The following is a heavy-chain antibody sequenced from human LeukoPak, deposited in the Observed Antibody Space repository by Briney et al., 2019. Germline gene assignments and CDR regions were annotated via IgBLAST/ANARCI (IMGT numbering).Heavy chain of an antibody. Sequence: GGSLRLSCAVSGITLSNYGMSWVRQAPGKGLEWVSSISSSSSYIYYADSVKGRFTISRDNAKNSLYLQMNSLRAEDTAVYYCAREDPFGGSYDVWGQGTTVTVSS. J-gene: IGHJ6*02. V-gene: IGHV3-21*01. CDR1: GITLSNYG. CDR3: AREDPFGGSYDV. CDR2: ISSSSSYI. D-gene: IGHD1-26*01.